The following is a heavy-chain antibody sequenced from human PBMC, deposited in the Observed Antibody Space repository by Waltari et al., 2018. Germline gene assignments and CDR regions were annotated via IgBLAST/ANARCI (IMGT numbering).Heavy chain of an antibody. Sequence: QVQLVQSGAEVKKPGASVKVSCKASGYTFTSYDINWVRQATGPGLEWMGGRNPNIGNTGDAQKFQGRVSMNRNTYISTAYMELSSLRSEDTAVYYCARPTARGGYYFDYWGQGTLVIVSS. J-gene: IGHJ4*02. V-gene: IGHV1-8*01. CDR3: ARPTARGGYYFDY. CDR2: RNPNIGNT. CDR1: GYTFTSYD. D-gene: IGHD6-6*01.